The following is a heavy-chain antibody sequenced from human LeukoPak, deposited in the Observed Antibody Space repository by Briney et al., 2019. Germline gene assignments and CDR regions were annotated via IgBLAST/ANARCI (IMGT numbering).Heavy chain of an antibody. CDR3: ARGDALRFLEWLLRPYYYGMDV. Sequence: ASVKVSCKASGYTFTGYYMHWVRQAPGQGLEWMGWINPNSGGTNYAQKFQGGVTMTRDTSISTAYMELSRLRSDDTAVYYCARGDALRFLEWLLRPYYYGMDVWGQGTTVTVSS. D-gene: IGHD3-3*01. V-gene: IGHV1-2*02. J-gene: IGHJ6*02. CDR1: GYTFTGYY. CDR2: INPNSGGT.